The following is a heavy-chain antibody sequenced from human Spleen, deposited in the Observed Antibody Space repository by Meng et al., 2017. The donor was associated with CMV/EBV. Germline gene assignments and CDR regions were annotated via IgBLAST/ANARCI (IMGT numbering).Heavy chain of an antibody. CDR1: GGTFSSYT. J-gene: IGHJ4*02. Sequence: SVKVSCKASGGTFSSYTFSWVRQAPGQGLEWMGRIVPMLATVSYTQKLQGRVTITADKSTGTAYMELSSLRSEDTAVYYCARAQIQGYSSAAFDYWGQGTLVTVSS. CDR3: ARAQIQGYSSAAFDY. V-gene: IGHV1-69*08. CDR2: IVPMLATV. D-gene: IGHD6-19*01.